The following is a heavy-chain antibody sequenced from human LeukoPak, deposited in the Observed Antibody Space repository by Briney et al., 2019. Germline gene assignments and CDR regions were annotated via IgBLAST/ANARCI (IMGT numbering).Heavy chain of an antibody. Sequence: GGSLRLSCAASGFTFSSYAMSWVRQAPGKGLEWVSAISGSGGSTYYADSVKGRFTISRDNSKNTLYLQMNSLRAEDTAVYYCAKDLMITFGEVIVMPLFDYWGQGTLVTVSS. V-gene: IGHV3-23*01. D-gene: IGHD3-16*02. CDR1: GFTFSSYA. CDR2: ISGSGGST. CDR3: AKDLMITFGEVIVMPLFDY. J-gene: IGHJ4*02.